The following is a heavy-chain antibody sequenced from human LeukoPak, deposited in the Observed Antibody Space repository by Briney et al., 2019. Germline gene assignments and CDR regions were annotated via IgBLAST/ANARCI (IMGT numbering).Heavy chain of an antibody. D-gene: IGHD5-18*01. CDR3: AREGYTYGYFDY. Sequence: SETLSLTCTVSGGSISTYYWSWIRQPPGKGLEWIGYIYYSGSTNFNPSLKSRVTISVDASKNQFSLKLSSVTAADTAVYYCAREGYTYGYFDYWGQGTLVTVSS. J-gene: IGHJ4*02. V-gene: IGHV4-59*01. CDR1: GGSISTYY. CDR2: IYYSGST.